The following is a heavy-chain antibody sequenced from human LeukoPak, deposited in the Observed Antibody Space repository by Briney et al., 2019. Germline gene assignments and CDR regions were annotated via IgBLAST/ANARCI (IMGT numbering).Heavy chain of an antibody. CDR1: GASISSYY. V-gene: IGHV4-59*01. CDR3: AREDPGYGSGRSGMDV. J-gene: IGHJ6*02. CDR2: IYYSGST. Sequence: SSETLSLTCTVSGASISSYYWSWIRQPPGKGLEWIGYIYYSGSTNYNPSLKSRVTISVDTSKNQFSLKLSSVTAADTAVYYCAREDPGYGSGRSGMDVWGQGTTVTVSS. D-gene: IGHD3-10*01.